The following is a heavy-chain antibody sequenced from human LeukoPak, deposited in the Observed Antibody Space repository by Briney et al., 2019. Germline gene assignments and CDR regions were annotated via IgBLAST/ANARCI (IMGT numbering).Heavy chain of an antibody. CDR1: GYTFTCYY. CDR3: ARPVGRYSGNDGAFDI. J-gene: IGHJ3*02. D-gene: IGHD1-26*01. Sequence: ASVKVSCKASGYTFTCYYMHWVRQAPGQGLEWMGIINPSGGSTSYAQKFQGRVTMTRDMSTSTVYMELSSLRSEDTAVYYCARPVGRYSGNDGAFDIWGQGTMVTVSS. V-gene: IGHV1-46*01. CDR2: INPSGGST.